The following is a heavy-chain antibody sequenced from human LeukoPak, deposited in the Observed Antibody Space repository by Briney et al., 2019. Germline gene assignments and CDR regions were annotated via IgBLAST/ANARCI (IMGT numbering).Heavy chain of an antibody. Sequence: GGSLRPSCAASGFTFSSYWMHWVRQAPGKGLVWVSRINSDGSSTSYADSVKGRFTISRDNAKNTLYLQMNSLRAEDTAVYYCARDQLRLVIPTDYGMDVWGKGTTVTVSS. V-gene: IGHV3-74*01. D-gene: IGHD3-9*01. CDR1: GFTFSSYW. CDR3: ARDQLRLVIPTDYGMDV. CDR2: INSDGSST. J-gene: IGHJ6*04.